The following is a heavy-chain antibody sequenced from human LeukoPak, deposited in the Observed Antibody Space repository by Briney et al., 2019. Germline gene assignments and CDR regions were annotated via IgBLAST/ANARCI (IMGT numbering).Heavy chain of an antibody. D-gene: IGHD2-8*01. V-gene: IGHV3-23*01. CDR2: ISDSGRST. J-gene: IGHJ4*02. CDR1: GFTFDDYA. Sequence: PGRSLRLSCAASGFTFDDYAMSWVRQAPGKGLEWVSTISDSGRSTYYAASVKGRFTISRDTSKNMLSLQMNSLRAEDTAVYYCAIGVQTYYFDYWGQGTLVTVSS. CDR3: AIGVQTYYFDY.